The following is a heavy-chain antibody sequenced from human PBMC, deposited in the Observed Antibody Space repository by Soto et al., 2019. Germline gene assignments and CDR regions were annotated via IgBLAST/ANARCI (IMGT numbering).Heavy chain of an antibody. Sequence: EVQLLESGGGLVQPGGSLRLSCAASGFTFSSCAITWVRQAPGKGLEWVLAISGSGDTTYYADSVKGRFTISRDTSKNTVYQQMNSLRVDDTAVYYCAKGHPGGSCYSGLDCWGQGTLVTVSS. D-gene: IGHD2-15*01. CDR2: ISGSGDTT. CDR1: GFTFSSCA. J-gene: IGHJ4*02. V-gene: IGHV3-23*01. CDR3: AKGHPGGSCYSGLDC.